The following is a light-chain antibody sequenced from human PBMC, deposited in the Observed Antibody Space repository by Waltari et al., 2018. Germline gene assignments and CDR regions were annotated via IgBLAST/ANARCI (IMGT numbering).Light chain of an antibody. CDR3: QQYSSYST. CDR2: GAS. J-gene: IGKJ1*01. V-gene: IGKV1-5*03. Sequence: DIQMTQSPSTLSASVGDRVTITCRASQSISSWLAWYQQIPGKAPKLLIYGASILESGVPLRFSGSGSGTEFTLTISSLQPDDFATYYCQQYSSYSTFGQGTKVEIK. CDR1: QSISSW.